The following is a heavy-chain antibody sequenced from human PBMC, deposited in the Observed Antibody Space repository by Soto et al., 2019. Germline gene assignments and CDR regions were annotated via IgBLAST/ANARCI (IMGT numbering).Heavy chain of an antibody. J-gene: IGHJ5*02. D-gene: IGHD3-16*01. CDR1: GYTFTNYD. Sequence: QVQLVQSGAEVKKPGASVKVSCKASGYTFTNYDIHWVRQATGQGPEWMGWMNPDSGNTGQSKQFQGRVTMTRDTSISTAYMEMGSLRSEDTAVYYCARGRFRRTWFDPWGQGTLVTVSS. V-gene: IGHV1-8*01. CDR2: MNPDSGNT. CDR3: ARGRFRRTWFDP.